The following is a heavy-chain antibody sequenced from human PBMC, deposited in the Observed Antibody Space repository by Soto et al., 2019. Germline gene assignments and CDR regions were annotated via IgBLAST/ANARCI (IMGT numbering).Heavy chain of an antibody. D-gene: IGHD2-15*01. J-gene: IGHJ4*02. CDR3: AHRNVEVEGGSTNTFDY. V-gene: IGHV2-5*02. CDR2: IYWDDDK. Sequence: QITLKESGPTLVKPTQTLTLTCTFSGFSLSTGGVGVGWIRQPPGKALEWLALIYWDDDKRYRTSLQNRLTITADTSYNQVVLSMSNMGPDDTATYYCAHRNVEVEGGSTNTFDYWGQGALVTVSS. CDR1: GFSLSTGGVG.